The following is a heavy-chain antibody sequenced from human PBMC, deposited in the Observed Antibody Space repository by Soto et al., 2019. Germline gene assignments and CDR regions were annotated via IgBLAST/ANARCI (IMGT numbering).Heavy chain of an antibody. CDR2: VASKPEGYTT. J-gene: IGHJ4*02. CDR1: GFTFSDSA. D-gene: IGHD5-18*01. V-gene: IGHV3-73*01. Sequence: GGSLRLSCAASGFTFSDSAIHWVRRAPGKGLEWVGRVASKPEGYTTTYGASVKGRFTISRDNSKNTLYLQMNSLRAEDTAVYYCAKDARRGYSYGFFLDYWGRGTLVTVSS. CDR3: AKDARRGYSYGFFLDY.